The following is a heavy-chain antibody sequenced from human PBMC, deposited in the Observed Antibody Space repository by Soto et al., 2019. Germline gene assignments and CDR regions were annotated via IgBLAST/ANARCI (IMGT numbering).Heavy chain of an antibody. V-gene: IGHV4-39*01. Sequence: SETLSLTCTVSGGSISSSSYYWGWIRKPPGKGLEWIGSIYYSGSTYYNPSLKSRVTISVDTSKNQFSLKLSSVTAADTAVYYCARLSLYSSSPNWFDPWGQGTLVTVSS. CDR1: GGSISSSSYY. CDR2: IYYSGST. J-gene: IGHJ5*02. CDR3: ARLSLYSSSPNWFDP. D-gene: IGHD6-6*01.